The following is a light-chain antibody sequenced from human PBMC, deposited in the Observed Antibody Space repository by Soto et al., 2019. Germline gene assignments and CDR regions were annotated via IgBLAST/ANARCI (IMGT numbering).Light chain of an antibody. CDR1: QSVTNNW. J-gene: IGKJ3*01. V-gene: IGKV3-20*01. CDR3: QQYSNSPET. CDR2: GAS. Sequence: EIVLTQSPGTLSLSPGERGTLSCRASQSVTNNWLAWYQQKPGQAPRLLIYGASSRATGIPDRFSGSGFGTDFTLTINRLEPEDFAVYYCQQYSNSPETFGPGTKVDIK.